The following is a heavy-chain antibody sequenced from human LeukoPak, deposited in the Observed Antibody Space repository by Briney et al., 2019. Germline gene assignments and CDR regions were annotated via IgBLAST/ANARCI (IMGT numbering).Heavy chain of an antibody. CDR3: ARGKGGRAGNTQSYPWYFEM. V-gene: IGHV4-34*01. CDR1: GGSFNDDY. J-gene: IGHJ2*01. Sequence: SETLSLTCAVCGGSFNDDYWSWIRQPPGKGLEWVGEISHSGSTNCNPSLESRVTMSVDTSKNQFSLNLKSATAADTGVYFCARGKGGRAGNTQSYPWYFEMWGRGTLVTVSS. CDR2: ISHSGST. D-gene: IGHD3-16*02.